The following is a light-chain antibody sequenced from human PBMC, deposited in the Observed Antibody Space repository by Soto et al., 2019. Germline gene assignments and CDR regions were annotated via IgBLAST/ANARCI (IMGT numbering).Light chain of an antibody. Sequence: QSVLTQPASVSGSPGQSITISCTGTSSDVGGYNYVSWYQQHPGKAPKLMIYDVSNRPSGVSNRFSGSKSGNTASLTISGIQAEDEAEYYCSSYTSSSTLEFGGGTQLTVL. V-gene: IGLV2-14*01. CDR3: SSYTSSSTLE. CDR2: DVS. CDR1: SSDVGGYNY. J-gene: IGLJ2*01.